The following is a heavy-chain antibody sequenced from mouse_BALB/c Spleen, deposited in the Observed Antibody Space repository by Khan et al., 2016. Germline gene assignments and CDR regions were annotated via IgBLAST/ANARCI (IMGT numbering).Heavy chain of an antibody. D-gene: IGHD2-4*01. Sequence: QVQLQQSGAALMKPGASVKISCKATGYTFSSYWIEWVKQRPGNGLEWIGEILHGSGSTNYNEKFKGKATFSSDRTSNTAYMQSSSMPSEDYAVHYCARWEDYDGGVYYWRQGSTLTVSS. CDR1: GYTFSSYW. J-gene: IGHJ2*01. CDR3: ARWEDYDGGVYY. CDR2: ILHGSGST. V-gene: IGHV1-9*01.